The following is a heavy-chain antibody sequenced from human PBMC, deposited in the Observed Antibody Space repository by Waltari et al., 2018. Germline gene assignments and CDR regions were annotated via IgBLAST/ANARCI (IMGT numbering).Heavy chain of an antibody. D-gene: IGHD3-9*01. CDR2: ISSSSSYI. CDR1: GFPFSSYS. Sequence: EVQLVESGGGLVKPGGSLRLSCAASGFPFSSYSMNWVRPAPGEGLEWVSSISSSSSYIYYADSVKGRFTISRDNAKNSLYLQMNSLRAEDTAVYYCARGSQVLRYFDWLDYMDVWGKGTTVTVSS. V-gene: IGHV3-21*01. CDR3: ARGSQVLRYFDWLDYMDV. J-gene: IGHJ6*03.